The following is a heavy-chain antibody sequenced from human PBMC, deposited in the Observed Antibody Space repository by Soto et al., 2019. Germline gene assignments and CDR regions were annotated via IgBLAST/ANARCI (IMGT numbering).Heavy chain of an antibody. CDR1: GFTVSSNY. V-gene: IGHV3-53*04. J-gene: IGHJ6*03. Sequence: GGSLRLSCAASGFTVSSNYMSWVRQAPGKGLEWVSFIYSGGSTYYAASVKGRFTISRHNSKNTLYLQMNSLRAEDTAVYYCASGTYYDFWSGYYADYYYYYMDVWGKGTTVTVSS. D-gene: IGHD3-3*01. CDR2: IYSGGST. CDR3: ASGTYYDFWSGYYADYYYYYMDV.